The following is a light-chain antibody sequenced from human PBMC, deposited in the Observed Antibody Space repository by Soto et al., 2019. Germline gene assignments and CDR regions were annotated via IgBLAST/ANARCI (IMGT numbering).Light chain of an antibody. CDR1: SSTVGGFNV. J-gene: IGLJ2*01. CDR2: EGI. CDR3: CSYTGTSSYVL. Sequence: QSVLTQPASVSGSPGQSITISCTGTSSTVGGFNVVSWYQQHPGKAPKVIIYEGIKRPSGVSNRFSGSNSGSTASLTISGLQAEDEADYYCCSYTGTSSYVLFGGGTQLTVL. V-gene: IGLV2-23*01.